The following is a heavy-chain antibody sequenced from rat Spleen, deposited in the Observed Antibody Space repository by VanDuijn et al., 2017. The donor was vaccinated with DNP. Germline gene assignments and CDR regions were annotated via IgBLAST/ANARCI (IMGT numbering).Heavy chain of an antibody. CDR3: ARHSRTTAITEYFDY. V-gene: IGHV5-25*01. CDR1: GFTFSNYY. D-gene: IGHD1-9*01. Sequence: EVQLVESGGGLVQPGRSLKLSCAGSGFTFSNYYMAWVRQAPKKGLEWVATISTSGNRPYYPDSVKGRFTISRDNAKSSLYLQMNSLKSEDTATYYCARHSRTTAITEYFDYWGQGVMVTVSS. CDR2: ISTSGNRP. J-gene: IGHJ2*01.